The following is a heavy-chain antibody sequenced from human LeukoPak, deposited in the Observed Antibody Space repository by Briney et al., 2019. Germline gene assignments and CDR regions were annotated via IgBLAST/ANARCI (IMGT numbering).Heavy chain of an antibody. CDR1: GFTFSSCG. J-gene: IGHJ4*02. CDR3: AKDKNTPAIAQPQRGYFES. CDR2: ISGSSTYI. V-gene: IGHV3-21*01. Sequence: KTGGSLRLSCAASGFTFSSCGMNWVRQAPGKGLEWVSSISGSSTYIYYADSVKGRFTISRDNAKNSLYLQMNSLRAEDTAVYFCAKDKNTPAIAQPQRGYFESWGQGTLVTVSS. D-gene: IGHD2-21*01.